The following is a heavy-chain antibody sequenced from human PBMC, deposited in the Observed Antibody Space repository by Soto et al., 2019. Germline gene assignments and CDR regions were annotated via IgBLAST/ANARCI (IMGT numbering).Heavy chain of an antibody. CDR3: ARVYAYYFDY. D-gene: IGHD2-8*01. Sequence: SDTLSLTCTVSGGSISIYYWSWIRQPPGKGLEWIGYIYYSGSTNYNPSLKSRVTISVDTSKNQFSLKLSSVTAADTAVYYCARVYAYYFDYWGQGTLVAVSS. V-gene: IGHV4-59*01. CDR1: GGSISIYY. J-gene: IGHJ4*02. CDR2: IYYSGST.